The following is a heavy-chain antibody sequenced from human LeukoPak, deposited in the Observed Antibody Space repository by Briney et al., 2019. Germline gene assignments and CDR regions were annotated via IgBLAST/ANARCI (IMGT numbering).Heavy chain of an antibody. D-gene: IGHD6-13*01. CDR3: ARAQQLGGGYYYYGMDV. V-gene: IGHV3-74*01. J-gene: IGHJ6*02. CDR1: GFTFSSYW. CDR2: INSDGSST. Sequence: PGGSLRLSYAAPGFTFSSYWMHWVRQAPGKGLVWVSRINSDGSSTSYADSVKGRFTISRDNAKNTLYLQMNSLRAEDTAVYYCARAQQLGGGYYYYGMDVWGQGTTVTVSS.